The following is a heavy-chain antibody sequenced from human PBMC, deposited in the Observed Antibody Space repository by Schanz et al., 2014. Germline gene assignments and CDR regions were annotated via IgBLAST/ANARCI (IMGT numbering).Heavy chain of an antibody. D-gene: IGHD3-10*01. V-gene: IGHV3-23*01. Sequence: EVQLLESGGGLVQPGGSLRLSCAASGFTFSSYAMSWVRQAPGKGLEWVSAISGGGGTTYYTDSVKGRFTISRDNSKSTLYVEMNSLRVEDTAVYYCAKGRFGELSAFDIWGQGTMXTVSS. CDR2: ISGGGGTT. CDR1: GFTFSSYA. J-gene: IGHJ3*02. CDR3: AKGRFGELSAFDI.